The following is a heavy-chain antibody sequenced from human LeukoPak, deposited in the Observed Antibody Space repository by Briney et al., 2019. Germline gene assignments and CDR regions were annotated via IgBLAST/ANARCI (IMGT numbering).Heavy chain of an antibody. Sequence: GRSLRLSCAASGFTFSSYGMHWVRQPPGKGLEWLAVIWYDGSNKYYADSVKGRFTISRDNSKNTLYLQMNSLRAEDTAVYYCARDLVAAAGNWFDPWGQGTLVTVSS. CDR2: IWYDGSNK. CDR3: ARDLVAAAGNWFDP. V-gene: IGHV3-33*01. J-gene: IGHJ5*02. D-gene: IGHD6-13*01. CDR1: GFTFSSYG.